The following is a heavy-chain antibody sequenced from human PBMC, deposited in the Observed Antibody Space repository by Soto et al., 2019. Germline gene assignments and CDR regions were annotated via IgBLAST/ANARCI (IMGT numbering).Heavy chain of an antibody. J-gene: IGHJ4*02. Sequence: SGPTLVNPTQTLTLTCTFSGFSLSTIGVGVGWIRQPPGKALEWLALIYWDDDKRYSPSLKSRLTITKDTSKNQVVLTMTNMDNVETAKYYCAHRLGYIAYWGQGNLVTISS. V-gene: IGHV2-5*02. CDR2: IYWDDDK. CDR1: GFSLSTIGVG. CDR3: AHRLGYIAY.